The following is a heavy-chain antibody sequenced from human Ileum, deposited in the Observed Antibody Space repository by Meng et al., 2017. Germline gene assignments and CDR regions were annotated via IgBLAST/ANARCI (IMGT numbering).Heavy chain of an antibody. Sequence: QVQLQQWGAGLLKPSETLSLTCAVYGGSFSGYYWSWIRQPPGKGLEWIGEINHSGSTNYNPSLQSRLTISMDKSANQFSLRLNSVTAADTAVYYCARQTATYPSNWFDPWGQGILVTVSS. CDR3: ARQTATYPSNWFDP. CDR1: GGSFSGYY. V-gene: IGHV4-34*01. J-gene: IGHJ5*02. CDR2: INHSGST. D-gene: IGHD2-21*02.